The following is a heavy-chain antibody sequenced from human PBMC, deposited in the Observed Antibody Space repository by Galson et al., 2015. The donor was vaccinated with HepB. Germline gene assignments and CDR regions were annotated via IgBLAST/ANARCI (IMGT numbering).Heavy chain of an antibody. Sequence: SLRLSCAASGFTFSSYNMNWVRQAPGKGLECVSSISSSSIYIYYADSVKGRFTISRDNAKNSLYLQMNSLRAEDTAVYYCVRAFVDKDYYYYGMDVWGQGTTVTVSS. CDR2: ISSSSIYI. D-gene: IGHD3-16*01. CDR1: GFTFSSYN. CDR3: VRAFVDKDYYYYGMDV. V-gene: IGHV3-21*01. J-gene: IGHJ6*02.